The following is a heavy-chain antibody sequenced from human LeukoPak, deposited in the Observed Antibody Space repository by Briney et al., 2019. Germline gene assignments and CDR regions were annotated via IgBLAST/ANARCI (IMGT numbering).Heavy chain of an antibody. CDR1: GYTFTGYY. CDR3: ASCSSSWPDAFDI. V-gene: IGHV1-2*02. CDR2: INPNSGGT. J-gene: IGHJ3*02. Sequence: GASVKVSCKASGYTFTGYYMHWVRQAPGQGREWWGWINPNSGGTNYAQKFQGRVTMTRDTSISTAYMELSRLRSDDTAVYYCASCSSSWPDAFDIWGQGTMVTVSS. D-gene: IGHD6-13*01.